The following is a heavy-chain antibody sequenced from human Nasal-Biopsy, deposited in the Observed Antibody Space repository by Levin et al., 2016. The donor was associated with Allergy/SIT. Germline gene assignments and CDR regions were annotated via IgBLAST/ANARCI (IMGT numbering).Heavy chain of an antibody. J-gene: IGHJ6*02. V-gene: IGHV1-18*01. CDR2: ISPNHGTT. D-gene: IGHD6-13*01. CDR3: TWGSSNWPDPYGMDV. Sequence: ASVKVSCKASTSSPTNYGINWVRQAPGQGLEWLGRISPNHGTTKSSQKVQGRVTMTTDTSTNTAFMELRGLRSDDTAIYYCTWGSSNWPDPYGMDVWGQGTSVTVSS. CDR1: TSSPTNYG.